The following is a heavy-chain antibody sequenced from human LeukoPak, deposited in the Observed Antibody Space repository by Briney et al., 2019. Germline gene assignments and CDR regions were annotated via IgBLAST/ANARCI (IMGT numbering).Heavy chain of an antibody. Sequence: PSETLSLTCTVSGGSISSYYWSWIRQPPGKGLEWIGYIYYSGSTNYNPSLKSRVTISVDTSKNQFSLKLSSVTAADTAVYYCAGDSSGLPSSLWGQGTLVTVSS. CDR3: AGDSSGLPSSL. J-gene: IGHJ4*02. CDR1: GGSISSYY. D-gene: IGHD3-22*01. CDR2: IYYSGST. V-gene: IGHV4-59*01.